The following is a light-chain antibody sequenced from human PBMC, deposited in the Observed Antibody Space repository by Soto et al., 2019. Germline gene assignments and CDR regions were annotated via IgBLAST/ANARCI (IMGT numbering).Light chain of an antibody. CDR1: QTIATF. J-gene: IGKJ2*01. V-gene: IGKV1-39*01. CDR2: AAS. Sequence: DIPMTQSPSSLSASVGDRVTITCRASQTIATFLNWYQQRPDQAPRLLIYAASNLDNGVPSTFSGSGSETVFTLTISSLQPEDFATYFCQQTYRTPVTFGQGTKLEIK. CDR3: QQTYRTPVT.